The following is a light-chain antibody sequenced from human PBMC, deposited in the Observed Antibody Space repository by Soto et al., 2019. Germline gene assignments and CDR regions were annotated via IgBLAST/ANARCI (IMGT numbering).Light chain of an antibody. J-gene: IGLJ2*01. Sequence: QPVLTQSPSASASLGASVKLTCTLSSGHSNYAIAWHQQQPEKGPRYLMKLNSDGWHIKGDGIPDRFSGSSSGTERYLTISSLQSEDEADYYCQTWATGIQVFGGGTKLTVL. CDR2: LNSDGWH. CDR3: QTWATGIQV. CDR1: SGHSNYA. V-gene: IGLV4-69*01.